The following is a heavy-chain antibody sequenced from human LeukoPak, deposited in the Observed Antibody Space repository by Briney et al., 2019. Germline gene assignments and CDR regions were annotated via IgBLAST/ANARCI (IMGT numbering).Heavy chain of an antibody. Sequence: GGSLRLSCAASGFTFSDYYMSWIRQAPGKGLEWVANIKQDGSEKYYVDSVKGRFTISRDNAKNSLYLQMNSLRAEDTAVYYCARDVTYYYDSSGYRLNYWGQGTLVTVSS. CDR1: GFTFSDYY. CDR3: ARDVTYYYDSSGYRLNY. V-gene: IGHV3-7*01. D-gene: IGHD3-22*01. J-gene: IGHJ4*02. CDR2: IKQDGSEK.